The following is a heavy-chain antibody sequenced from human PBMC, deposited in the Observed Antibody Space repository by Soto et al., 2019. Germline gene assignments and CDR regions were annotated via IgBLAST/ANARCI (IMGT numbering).Heavy chain of an antibody. CDR3: VKQAHGLDGVAFDY. CDR2: IGKNGRDI. CDR1: GFIFSEYE. Sequence: PGGSLRLSCEVSGFIFSEYEFNWVRQAPGKGLQWVSYIGKNGRDIYDADSVKGRFTISRDNSKNTLFLQMGSLRPEDTAIYYCVKQAHGLDGVAFDYWGQGTQVTVSS. V-gene: IGHV3-48*03. J-gene: IGHJ4*02. D-gene: IGHD2-15*01.